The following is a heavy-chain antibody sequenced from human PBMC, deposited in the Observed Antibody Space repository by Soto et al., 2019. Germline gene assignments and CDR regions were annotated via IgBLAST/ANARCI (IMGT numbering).Heavy chain of an antibody. J-gene: IGHJ4*02. D-gene: IGHD5-12*01. V-gene: IGHV4-59*01. Sequence: SETLCLTCTVSGDSISADSWSWVRQPPGKGLEWIGNIHYNGNTKYNPSLKSRVSMSVDTSKNQFSLRLISVTAADTAKYFCAREGNLGRWLQPLDFWGQGTLVTVSS. CDR2: IHYNGNT. CDR1: GDSISADS. CDR3: AREGNLGRWLQPLDF.